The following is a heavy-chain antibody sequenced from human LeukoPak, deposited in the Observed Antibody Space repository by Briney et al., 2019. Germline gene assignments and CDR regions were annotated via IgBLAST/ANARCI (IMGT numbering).Heavy chain of an antibody. D-gene: IGHD6-6*01. J-gene: IGHJ4*02. CDR3: ARVMAARQAFDY. CDR1: GGTFSSYA. CDR2: IIPVFGTA. V-gene: IGHV1-69*01. Sequence: SVKVSCKASGGTFSSYAISWVRQAPGQGLEWMGGIIPVFGTANYAQKFQGRVTITADESTSTAYMELSSLRSEDTAVYYCARVMAARQAFDYWGQGTLVTVSS.